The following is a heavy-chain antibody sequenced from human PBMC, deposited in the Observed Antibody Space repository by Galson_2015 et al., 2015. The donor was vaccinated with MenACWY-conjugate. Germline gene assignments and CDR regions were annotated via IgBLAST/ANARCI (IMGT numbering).Heavy chain of an antibody. CDR1: GFTFGDNV. Sequence: SLRLSCAASGFTFGDNVMSWFRQAPGKGLEWISFIRSKAYGGTTGYAASVKGRFTISRDDSQGIAYLQMNSLETEDTVVYFCARAFDNSGYYKAPVDCWGQGTLVTVSS. D-gene: IGHD3-22*01. V-gene: IGHV3-49*03. J-gene: IGHJ4*02. CDR2: IRSKAYGGTT. CDR3: ARAFDNSGYYKAPVDC.